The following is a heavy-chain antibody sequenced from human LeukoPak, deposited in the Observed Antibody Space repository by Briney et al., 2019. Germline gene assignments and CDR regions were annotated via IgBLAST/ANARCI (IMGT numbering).Heavy chain of an antibody. V-gene: IGHV4-34*01. CDR2: INHSGST. D-gene: IGHD2-21*01. CDR3: ARDCDWFDP. CDR1: GGSFSGYY. Sequence: PSETLSLTCAVYGGSFSGYYWSWIRQPPGKGLEWIGEINHSGSTNYNPSLKSRVTISVDTPKNQFSLKLSSVTAADTAVYYCARDCDWFDPWGQGTLVTVSS. J-gene: IGHJ5*02.